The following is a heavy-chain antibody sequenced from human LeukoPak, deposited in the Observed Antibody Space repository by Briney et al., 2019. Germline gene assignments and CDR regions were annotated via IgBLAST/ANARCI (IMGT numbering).Heavy chain of an antibody. D-gene: IGHD2-2*02. J-gene: IGHJ6*02. CDR2: IYASGST. CDR3: TAAPILLGERVEHHMYGMDV. V-gene: IGHV4-4*07. CDR1: GSSISSYY. Sequence: SETLSLTCTVSGSSISSYYWNCIRQPAGKGLEWIGRIYASGSTSYNPSLKSRVTISTDTFKNHFSLRLTSVTAADTAVYYCTAAPILLGERVEHHMYGMDVWGQGTTVIVSS.